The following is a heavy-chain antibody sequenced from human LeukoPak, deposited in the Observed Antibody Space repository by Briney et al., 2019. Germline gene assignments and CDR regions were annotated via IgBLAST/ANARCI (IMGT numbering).Heavy chain of an antibody. D-gene: IGHD1-14*01. CDR2: VHNSGTT. Sequence: SETLSLTCTVPGGSTSSYYWSWIRQPPGKGLEWIGNVHNSGTTNYNPSPKSRVTILLDRAKNQFSLKLTSMTAADTAVYFCAVGPNHYYFDDWGQGTLVTVSS. CDR1: GGSTSSYY. CDR3: AVGPNHYYFDD. V-gene: IGHV4-59*01. J-gene: IGHJ4*02.